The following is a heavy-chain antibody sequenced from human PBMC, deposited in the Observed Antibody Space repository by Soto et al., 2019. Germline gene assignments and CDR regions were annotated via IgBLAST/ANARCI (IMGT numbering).Heavy chain of an antibody. D-gene: IGHD3-10*01. Sequence: GGSLRLSCAASGFTFSSYSMNWVRQAPGKGLEWVSSISSSSSYIYYADSVKGRFTISRDNAKNSLYLQMNSLRAEDTAVYYCAKDSMDPRYSPNYYMDVWGKGTTVTVSS. J-gene: IGHJ6*03. CDR2: ISSSSSYI. CDR1: GFTFSSYS. CDR3: AKDSMDPRYSPNYYMDV. V-gene: IGHV3-21*01.